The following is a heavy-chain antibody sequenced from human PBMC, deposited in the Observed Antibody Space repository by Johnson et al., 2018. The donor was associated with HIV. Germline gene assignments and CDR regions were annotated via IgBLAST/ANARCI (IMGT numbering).Heavy chain of an antibody. J-gene: IGHJ3*02. V-gene: IGHV3-30*03. CDR1: GFTFRSYG. Sequence: VQLVESGGGLVQPGGSLRLSCVASGFTFRSYGMHWVRQAPGKGLEWVAFVSYDGTNEFYADSVKGRFTVSRDSSKNSLYLQMNSLRAEDTAVYYCARGTWEEPHSFDMWGQGTMVTVSS. CDR3: ARGTWEEPHSFDM. D-gene: IGHD1-1*01. CDR2: VSYDGTNE.